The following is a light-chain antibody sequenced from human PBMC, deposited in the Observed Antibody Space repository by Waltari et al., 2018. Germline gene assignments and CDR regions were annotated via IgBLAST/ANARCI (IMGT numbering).Light chain of an antibody. J-gene: IGLJ2*01. CDR1: SSDVGGYNH. V-gene: IGLV2-14*01. CDR3: SSYTSSNTVI. Sequence: QSALTQPASVSGSPGQSIPISCTGTSSDVGGYNHVSWYQQYPGKVPKLMIYDVSKWPSGVSNRFSGSKSGNTASLTISGLQAEDEADYYCSSYTSSNTVIFGGGTKLTVL. CDR2: DVS.